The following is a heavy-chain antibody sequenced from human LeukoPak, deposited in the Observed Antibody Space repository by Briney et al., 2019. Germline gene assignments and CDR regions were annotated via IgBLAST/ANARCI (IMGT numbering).Heavy chain of an antibody. V-gene: IGHV1-69*13. J-gene: IGHJ6*02. CDR3: ARFVPAAIYYYGMDV. CDR2: IIPIFGTA. D-gene: IGHD2-2*01. CDR1: GGTFSSYA. Sequence: SVKVSCKASGGTFSSYAISWVRQAPGQGLEWMGGIIPIFGTANYAQKFQGRVTITADESTSTAYMELSSLRSEDTAVYYCARFVPAAIYYYGMDVWGQGTTVTVSS.